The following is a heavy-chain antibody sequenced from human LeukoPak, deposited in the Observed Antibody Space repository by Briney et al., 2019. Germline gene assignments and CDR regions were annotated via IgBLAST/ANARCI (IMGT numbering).Heavy chain of an antibody. Sequence: GESLKISCKGSGYSFNSYWIGWVRQMPGKGLEWMGIIYPGDSDTRYSPSFQGQVTISADKSISTAYLQWSSLKASDTAMYYCARSLSSIVVVPAAIKRDYYYYGMDVWGQGTTVTVSS. D-gene: IGHD2-2*01. J-gene: IGHJ6*02. V-gene: IGHV5-51*01. CDR1: GYSFNSYW. CDR3: ARSLSSIVVVPAAIKRDYYYYGMDV. CDR2: IYPGDSDT.